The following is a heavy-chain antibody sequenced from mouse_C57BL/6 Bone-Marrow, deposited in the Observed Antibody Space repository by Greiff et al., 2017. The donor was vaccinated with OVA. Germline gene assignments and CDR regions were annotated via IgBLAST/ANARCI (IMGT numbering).Heavy chain of an antibody. V-gene: IGHV1-19*01. CDR2: INPYNGGT. J-gene: IGHJ1*03. D-gene: IGHD1-1*01. CDR1: GYTFTDYY. CDR3: ARKLRIFPGYCDV. Sequence: SGPVLVKPGASVKMSCKASGYTFTDYYMNWVKQSHGKSLEWIGVINPYNGGTSYNQKFKGKATLTVDKSSNTAYMGLNSLTSVDSAVYYCARKLRIFPGYCDVWGTGTTVTVSS.